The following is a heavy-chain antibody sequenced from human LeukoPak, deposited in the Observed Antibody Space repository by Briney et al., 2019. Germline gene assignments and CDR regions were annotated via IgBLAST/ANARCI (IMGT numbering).Heavy chain of an antibody. D-gene: IGHD5-12*01. Sequence: NRGESLKISCKASGYSFSNYWIGWVRQMPGKGLEWMGIIYPGDSDTRYSPSFQGQVTISADKSISTAYLQWSSLKASDTAMYYCASQLGGYEAFDIWGQGTMVTVSS. V-gene: IGHV5-51*01. CDR2: IYPGDSDT. CDR1: GYSFSNYW. CDR3: ASQLGGYEAFDI. J-gene: IGHJ3*02.